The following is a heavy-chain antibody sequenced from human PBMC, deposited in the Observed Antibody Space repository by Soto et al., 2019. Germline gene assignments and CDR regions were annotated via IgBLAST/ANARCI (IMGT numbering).Heavy chain of an antibody. CDR3: TSSLVGEWQYSRTYYYAMDV. J-gene: IGHJ6*02. CDR1: GFTVSSKY. V-gene: IGHV3-66*01. Sequence: GGSLRLSCAASGFTVSSKYMTWVRQAPGKGLEWVSLIQSGGSTNYADSVKGRFTISRDNAKNTLHLQMNSLRAEDTAVYFCTSSLVGEWQYSRTYYYAMDVWGQGTTVTVSS. D-gene: IGHD3-10*01. CDR2: IQSGGST.